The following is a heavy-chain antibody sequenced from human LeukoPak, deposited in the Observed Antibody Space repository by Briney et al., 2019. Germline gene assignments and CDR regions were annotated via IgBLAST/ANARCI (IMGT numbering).Heavy chain of an antibody. CDR3: ARDELYGSGSYSAGAGPLFDY. Sequence: SVTLSCTASASTFTSYGISLARHAHGPGHERKGWISASNGNTNYAQKVQGRVTMTTDTSRSTAYMELRRMRSYDKAVYYCARDELYGSGSYSAGAGPLFDYLGQGTLVIVSS. D-gene: IGHD3-10*01. V-gene: IGHV1-18*01. CDR1: ASTFTSYG. CDR2: ISASNGNT. J-gene: IGHJ4*02.